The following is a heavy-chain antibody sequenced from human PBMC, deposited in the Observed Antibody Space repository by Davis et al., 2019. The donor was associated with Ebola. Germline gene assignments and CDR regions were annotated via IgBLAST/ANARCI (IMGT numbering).Heavy chain of an antibody. V-gene: IGHV4-4*02. CDR2: IHHSGST. D-gene: IGHD2-8*02. Sequence: MPSETLSLTCAVSGTSIASDKWWCWVRQPPGEGLQWIGEIHHSGSTNYNPSLKSRVTISLDKSKNQFSLRLSPVTAADTAVYFCATKIPGTTWWPDFNYWGQGTLVTVSA. J-gene: IGHJ4*02. CDR3: ATKIPGTTWWPDFNY. CDR1: GTSIASDKW.